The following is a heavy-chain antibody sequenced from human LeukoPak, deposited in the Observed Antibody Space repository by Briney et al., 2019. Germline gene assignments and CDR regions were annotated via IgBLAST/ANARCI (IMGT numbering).Heavy chain of an antibody. Sequence: PSQTLSLTCTVSGGSISSDNYSWSWIRQPAGKGLEWIGRVYTSGSTNYNPPLKSRVTISVDTSKKQFSLKLSSVTAADTAVYYCAREKIGYYDGSGRGWFDPWGQGTLVTVSS. V-gene: IGHV4-61*02. CDR2: VYTSGST. CDR1: GGSISSDNYS. CDR3: AREKIGYYDGSGRGWFDP. J-gene: IGHJ5*02. D-gene: IGHD3-22*01.